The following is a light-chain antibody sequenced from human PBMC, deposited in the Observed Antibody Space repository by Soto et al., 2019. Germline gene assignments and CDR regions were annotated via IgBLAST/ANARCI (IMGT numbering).Light chain of an antibody. J-gene: IGKJ3*01. CDR2: AAS. V-gene: IGKV1-27*01. Sequence: DFQMTQSPSSLSASVGDRVTITCRASQGISTYLAWYQQKSGKVPKLLIYAASTLQSGVPSRFSGGGSGTDFTLTISSLQPEDVGTYYCQKYNTAPLTFGPGTKVDIK. CDR3: QKYNTAPLT. CDR1: QGISTY.